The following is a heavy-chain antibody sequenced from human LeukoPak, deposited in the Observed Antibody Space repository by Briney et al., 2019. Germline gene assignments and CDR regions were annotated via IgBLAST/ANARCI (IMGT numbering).Heavy chain of an antibody. V-gene: IGHV3-30-3*01. J-gene: IGHJ4*02. CDR1: RFTFSNYA. Sequence: GGSLRLSCAASRFTFSNYAMHWDRQAPGKGLEWVAVISNDGSNNYYADSVKGRFTISRDNSKNTLFLQMNSLRPEDTAVYYCAKDKSRSWAWDYWGQGTLVTVSS. D-gene: IGHD6-13*01. CDR3: AKDKSRSWAWDY. CDR2: ISNDGSNN.